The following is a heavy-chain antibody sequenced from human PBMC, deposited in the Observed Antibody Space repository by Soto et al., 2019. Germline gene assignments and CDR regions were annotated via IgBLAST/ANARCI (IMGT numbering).Heavy chain of an antibody. Sequence: QVQLQESGPGLVKPSETLSLTCTVSGVSVTSGSYFWSWIRQPPGGGLEWIGYIHYTGRISYNPYLKSRVTISIATSEKLFFLTLRSVTAGDTAVYYCARDCRGLGIRRPFDYWGQGTRVAVSA. V-gene: IGHV4-61*03. CDR1: GVSVTSGSYF. D-gene: IGHD3-9*01. CDR2: IHYTGRI. CDR3: ARDCRGLGIRRPFDY. J-gene: IGHJ4*02.